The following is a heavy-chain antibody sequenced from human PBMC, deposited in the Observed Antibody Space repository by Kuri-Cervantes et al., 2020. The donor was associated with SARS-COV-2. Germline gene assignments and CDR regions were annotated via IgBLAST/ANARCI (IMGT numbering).Heavy chain of an antibody. CDR1: GGSISSYY. CDR3: ARWGGQPDSSGPNEL. J-gene: IGHJ4*02. Sequence: SETLSVTCTVSGGSISSYYWSWIRQPPGKGLEWIGYIYYSGSTNYNPSLKSRVTISVDTSKNQFSLKLSSVTAADTAVYYCARWGGQPDSSGPNELWGQGTLVTVSS. D-gene: IGHD3-22*01. V-gene: IGHV4-59*01. CDR2: IYYSGST.